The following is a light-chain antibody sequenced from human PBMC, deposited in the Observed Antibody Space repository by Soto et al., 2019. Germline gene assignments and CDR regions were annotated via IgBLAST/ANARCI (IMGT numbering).Light chain of an antibody. CDR3: CSYAGSYTFAV. CDR1: SSDVGGYNY. Sequence: LTQPRSVSGSPGQSVTISCTGTSSDVGGYNYVSWYQQHPGKAPKLMIYDVSKRPSGVPDRFSGSKSGNTASLTISGLQAEDEADYYCCSYAGSYTFAVFGGGTQLTVL. CDR2: DVS. V-gene: IGLV2-11*01. J-gene: IGLJ2*01.